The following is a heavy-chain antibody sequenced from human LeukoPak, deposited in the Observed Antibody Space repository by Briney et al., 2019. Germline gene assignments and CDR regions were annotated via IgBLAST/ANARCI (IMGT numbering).Heavy chain of an antibody. CDR2: INWNGGST. D-gene: IGHD4-17*01. J-gene: IGHJ6*03. CDR3: ARGGALRPYYYYYYMDV. CDR1: GFIFDDYG. V-gene: IGHV3-20*04. Sequence: PGGSLRLSCAASGFIFDDYGMNWVRQAPGKGLEWVSGINWNGGSTGYADSVKGRFTISRDNAKNSLYLQMSSLRAEDTALYYCARGGALRPYYYYYYMDVWGKGTTVTVSS.